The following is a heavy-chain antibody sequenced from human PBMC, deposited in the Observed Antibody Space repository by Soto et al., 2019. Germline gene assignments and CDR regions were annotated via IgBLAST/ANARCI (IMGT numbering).Heavy chain of an antibody. V-gene: IGHV1-69*13. Sequence: ASVKVSCKASGGTFSSYAISWVRQAPGQGLEWMGGIIPIFGTANYAQKFQGRVTITADESTSTAYMELSSLRSEDTAVYYCAVRPPYYDSSGYYGPLVYLGQGTLVTVSS. CDR1: GGTFSSYA. J-gene: IGHJ4*02. D-gene: IGHD3-22*01. CDR2: IIPIFGTA. CDR3: AVRPPYYDSSGYYGPLVY.